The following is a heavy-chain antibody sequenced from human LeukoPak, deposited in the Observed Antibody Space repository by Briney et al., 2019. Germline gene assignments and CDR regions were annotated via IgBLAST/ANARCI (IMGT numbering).Heavy chain of an antibody. V-gene: IGHV3-73*01. CDR1: GVTFSGSA. J-gene: IGHJ6*03. CDR2: IRSKANSYAT. Sequence: GGSLRLSCAASGVTFSGSAMHWVRQASGKGLEWVGRIRSKANSYATAYAASVKGRFTISRDDSKNTACLQMNSLKTEDTAVYYCTRHSIVVVPAARDYYYYYMDVWGKGTTVTVSS. CDR3: TRHSIVVVPAARDYYYYYMDV. D-gene: IGHD2-2*01.